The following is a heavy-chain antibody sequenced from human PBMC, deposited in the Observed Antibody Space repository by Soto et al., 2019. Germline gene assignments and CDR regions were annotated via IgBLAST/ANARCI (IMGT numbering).Heavy chain of an antibody. Sequence: SVKVSCKASGGTFRSYAISWVRQAPGQGLEWMGGIIPIFRTANYAQKFQGRVTITADESTSTAYMELSSLRSEDTAVYYCARGAWVPIEFDNYYYGMDVWGQGTTVTVSS. CDR2: IIPIFRTA. D-gene: IGHD1-1*01. V-gene: IGHV1-69*13. CDR1: GGTFRSYA. CDR3: ARGAWVPIEFDNYYYGMDV. J-gene: IGHJ6*02.